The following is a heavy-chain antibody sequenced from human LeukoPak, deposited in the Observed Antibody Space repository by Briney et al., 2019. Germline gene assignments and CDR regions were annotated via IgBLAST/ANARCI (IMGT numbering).Heavy chain of an antibody. Sequence: SEKLSLNCTVSTGSITDFYWTWIRQPAGKGREWRVRVSDTGRAHYQHSLKRRVTISLDTSNNRSSLQVSSVTAADTAVYYCARGTDMTPSSGYYSFVYWGQGTLVSVSS. D-gene: IGHD3-22*01. CDR3: ARGTDMTPSSGYYSFVY. V-gene: IGHV4-4*07. CDR1: TGSITDFY. J-gene: IGHJ4*02. CDR2: VSDTGRA.